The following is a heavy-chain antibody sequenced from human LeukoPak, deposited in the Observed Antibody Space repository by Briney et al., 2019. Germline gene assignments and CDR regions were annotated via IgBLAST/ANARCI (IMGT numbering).Heavy chain of an antibody. V-gene: IGHV5-10-1*01. CDR2: IDPSDSYT. D-gene: IGHD3-10*01. Sequence: GASLKISCKGSGYSFTSYWITWVRQMPGKGLEWMGRIDPSDSYTNYSPSFQGHVTISADKSISTAYLQWSSLKASDTAMYYCGGVMVRGVGYGMDVWAKGPRSPSP. CDR3: GGVMVRGVGYGMDV. CDR1: GYSFTSYW. J-gene: IGHJ6*02.